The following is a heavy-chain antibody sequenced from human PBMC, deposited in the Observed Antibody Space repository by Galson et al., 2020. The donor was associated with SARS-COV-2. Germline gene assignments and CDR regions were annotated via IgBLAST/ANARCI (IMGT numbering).Heavy chain of an antibody. J-gene: IGHJ4*02. D-gene: IGHD2-2*02. CDR2: IFYTGST. Sequence: SQTLSLTCTVSGDSVSSGTYYWTWIRQPPRKGLEWVGYIFYTGSTNYNPSLKSRLTMSVDVSKNQFSLNLRSVTSADTAVYYCARIPHPHTLSWSGNFDSWGQGIQVTVSS. CDR1: GDSVSSGTYY. CDR3: ARIPHPHTLSWSGNFDS. V-gene: IGHV4-61*01.